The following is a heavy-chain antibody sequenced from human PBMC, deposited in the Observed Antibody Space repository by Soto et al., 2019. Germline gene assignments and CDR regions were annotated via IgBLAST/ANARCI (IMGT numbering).Heavy chain of an antibody. Sequence: PSETLSLTCTVSNAPVSSSTYTWGWIRQPPGKGLEWIGSTYYSGSTYYNPSLNSRVTVSVDTSKNQFSLKVTSVTAADTAVYYCISSSCHGHYAMDVWGQGTTVT. CDR1: NAPVSSSTYT. J-gene: IGHJ6*02. D-gene: IGHD2-2*01. CDR3: ISSSCHGHYAMDV. V-gene: IGHV4-39*01. CDR2: TYYSGST.